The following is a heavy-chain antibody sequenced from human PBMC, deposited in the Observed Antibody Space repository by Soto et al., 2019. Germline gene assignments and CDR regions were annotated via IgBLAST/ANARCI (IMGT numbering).Heavy chain of an antibody. J-gene: IGHJ4*02. CDR3: TTESYGGYPFDY. CDR2: IKSKTDGGTT. Sequence: EVQLVESGGGLVKPGGSLRLSCAASGFTFSNAWMSWVRQAPGKGLEWVGRIKSKTDGGTTDYAAPVKGRFTISRDDSKNTLYLQMNSLKTEDTAVYYCTTESYGGYPFDYWGQGTLVTVSS. V-gene: IGHV3-15*01. D-gene: IGHD4-17*01. CDR1: GFTFSNAW.